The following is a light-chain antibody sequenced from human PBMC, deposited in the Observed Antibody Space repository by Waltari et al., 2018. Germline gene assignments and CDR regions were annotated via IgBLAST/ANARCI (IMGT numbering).Light chain of an antibody. CDR1: QSVRGY. Sequence: EIVLTQSPATLSLSPGESATLPCRASQSVRGYLAWYQQKPGKTPRLLIYDASKRATGIPARFVGSGSGTDFTLTISRLEPEDFAVYYCQERSNWPGGSFGGGTKVEIK. CDR2: DAS. J-gene: IGKJ4*01. V-gene: IGKV3-11*01. CDR3: QERSNWPGGS.